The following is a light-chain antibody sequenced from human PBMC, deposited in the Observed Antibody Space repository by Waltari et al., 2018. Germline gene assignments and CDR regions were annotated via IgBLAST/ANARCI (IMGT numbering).Light chain of an antibody. CDR3: ASYTSGNTLI. Sequence: QSALTQPASVSGSPGQSISISCTGTSTDVGSYNYVSWYQQHPGSAPKPMIYDVSERPSGVSDRLSGSKSGNTASLTISGLQAEDEADYYCASYTSGNTLIFGGGTRVTVL. CDR1: STDVGSYNY. V-gene: IGLV2-14*03. J-gene: IGLJ2*01. CDR2: DVS.